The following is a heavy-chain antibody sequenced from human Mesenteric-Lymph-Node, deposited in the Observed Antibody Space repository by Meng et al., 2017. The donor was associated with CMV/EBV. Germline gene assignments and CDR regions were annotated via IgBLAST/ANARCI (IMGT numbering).Heavy chain of an antibody. Sequence: GESLKISCVASGFSFDDYAIHWVRQAPGKGLEWVSLISWDGRKTYYADSVQGRFTISRDNSKNSLYLQMNSLRPEDTALYYCAKDSSCTNGVCYSGASYYYGLDVWGHGTTVTV. CDR3: AKDSSCTNGVCYSGASYYYGLDV. V-gene: IGHV3-43D*03. CDR1: GFSFDDYA. D-gene: IGHD2-8*01. J-gene: IGHJ6*02. CDR2: ISWDGRKT.